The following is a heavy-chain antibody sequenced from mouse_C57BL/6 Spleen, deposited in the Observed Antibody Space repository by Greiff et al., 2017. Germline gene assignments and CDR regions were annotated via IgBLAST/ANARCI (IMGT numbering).Heavy chain of an antibody. V-gene: IGHV3-6*01. CDR2: ISYDGSN. D-gene: IGHD2-13*01. Sequence: EVQLQESGPGVVKPSQSLSLTCSVTGYSITSGYYWNWIRQFPGNKLEWMGYISYDGSNNYNPSLKNRISITRDPSNNQFFLKLSSVTTEDTAPXYCGPGEKAWFAYWGQGTMVTVSA. J-gene: IGHJ3*01. CDR1: GYSITSGYY. CDR3: GPGEKAWFAY.